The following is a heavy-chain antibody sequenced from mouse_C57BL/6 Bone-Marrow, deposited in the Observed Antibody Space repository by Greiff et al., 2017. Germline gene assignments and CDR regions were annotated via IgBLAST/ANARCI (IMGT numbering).Heavy chain of an antibody. J-gene: IGHJ1*03. V-gene: IGHV1-72*01. CDR3: ARKYYGSSYNWYFDV. CDR1: GYTFTSYW. Sequence: QVQLKQPGAELVKPGASVKLSCKASGYTFTSYWMHWVKQRPGRGLEWIGRIDPNSGGTKYNEKFKSKATLTVDKPSSTAYMQLSSLTSEDSAVYDCARKYYGSSYNWYFDVWGTGTTVTVSS. D-gene: IGHD1-1*01. CDR2: IDPNSGGT.